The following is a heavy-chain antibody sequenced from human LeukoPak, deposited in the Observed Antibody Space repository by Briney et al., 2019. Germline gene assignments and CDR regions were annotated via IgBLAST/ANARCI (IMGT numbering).Heavy chain of an antibody. CDR1: GFTFSSYA. CDR3: ARRGLHDYGDSYYFDY. D-gene: IGHD4-17*01. J-gene: IGHJ4*02. Sequence: GGSLRLSCAASGFTFSSYAMHWVRQAPGKGLEWVAVIPYDGSNKYYADSVKGRFTISRDNSKNTLYLQMNSLRAEDTAVYYCARRGLHDYGDSYYFDYWGQGTLVTVSS. CDR2: IPYDGSNK. V-gene: IGHV3-30*04.